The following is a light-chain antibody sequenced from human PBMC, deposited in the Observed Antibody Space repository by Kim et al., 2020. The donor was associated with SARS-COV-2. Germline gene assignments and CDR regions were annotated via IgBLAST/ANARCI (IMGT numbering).Light chain of an antibody. V-gene: IGLV1-40*01. J-gene: IGLJ2*01. CDR1: SSNIGAGYD. CDR2: VNN. Sequence: QSVLTQPPSVSGAPGQRVTISCTGSSSNIGAGYDVHWYQQFPGTAPKLLIYVNNNRPSGVPDRFSGSKSGTSASLAITGLQVEDEADYYCQSYDSKSHVVFGGGTQLTVL. CDR3: QSYDSKSHVV.